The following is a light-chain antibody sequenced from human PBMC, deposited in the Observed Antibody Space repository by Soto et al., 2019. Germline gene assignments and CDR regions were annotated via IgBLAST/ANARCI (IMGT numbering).Light chain of an antibody. Sequence: EIVLTQSPGTLSLSPGERATLSCRASQSVSSSYLAWYQQKPGQAPRLLIYGASSRATGIPDRFSGSGSGRDFTLTISRLEPEGFAVYYCQHYGSSPLTLGQGTKVEIK. J-gene: IGKJ1*01. CDR3: QHYGSSPLT. CDR1: QSVSSSY. CDR2: GAS. V-gene: IGKV3-20*01.